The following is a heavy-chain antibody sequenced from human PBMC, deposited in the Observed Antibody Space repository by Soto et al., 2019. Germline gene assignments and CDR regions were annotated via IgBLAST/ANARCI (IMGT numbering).Heavy chain of an antibody. Sequence: GGSLRLSCAASGFMLDDYAMHWVRQTPGMGLEWVSGISWNTGSIGYADSVKGRFTISRDNTKNSLYLQMNSLRVEDTALYYCVKGGGYYSPFDYWGQGTLVTVSS. CDR1: GFMLDDYA. CDR3: VKGGGYYSPFDY. CDR2: ISWNTGSI. V-gene: IGHV3-9*01. D-gene: IGHD6-25*01. J-gene: IGHJ4*02.